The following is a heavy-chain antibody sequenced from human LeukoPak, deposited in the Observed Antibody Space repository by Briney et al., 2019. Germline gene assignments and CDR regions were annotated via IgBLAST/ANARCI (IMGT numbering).Heavy chain of an antibody. J-gene: IGHJ6*02. CDR2: ISYDGSNK. D-gene: IGHD5-18*01. CDR1: GFTFSSYG. CDR3: AKDSVDTASYYYGMDV. Sequence: GRSLRLSCAASGFTFSSYGMHWVRQAPGKGLEWVAVISYDGSNKYYADSVKGRFTISRDNSKNTLYLQMNSLRAEDTAVYYCAKDSVDTASYYYGMDVWGQGTTVTVSS. V-gene: IGHV3-30*18.